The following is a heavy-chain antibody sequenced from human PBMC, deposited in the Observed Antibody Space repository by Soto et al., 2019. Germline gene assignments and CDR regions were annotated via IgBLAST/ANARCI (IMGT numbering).Heavy chain of an antibody. D-gene: IGHD1-26*01. CDR1: GFTFSSYW. CDR2: MNPDGTGK. J-gene: IGHJ4*02. Sequence: GGSLRLSCAASGFTFSSYWLGWVRQAPDKGLEWVAEMNPDGTGKFYVDSVKGRFTISRDNAKNSLYLQMDGLTAEDTAVYFCARDPAFGAVDYWGQGTLVTVSS. V-gene: IGHV3-7*01. CDR3: ARDPAFGAVDY.